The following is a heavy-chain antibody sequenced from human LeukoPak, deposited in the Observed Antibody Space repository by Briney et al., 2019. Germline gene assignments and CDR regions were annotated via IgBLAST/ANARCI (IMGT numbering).Heavy chain of an antibody. Sequence: GGSLRLSCAASGFSFSSYAMGWVRPAPGRGVEWVSAISGSGGSPYYADSVKGPFTISRDNCKNTLYLQMNSLRAEDTAVCYCAREAYGGTFDAFDIWGQGTMVTVSS. CDR1: GFSFSSYA. J-gene: IGHJ3*02. V-gene: IGHV3-23*01. D-gene: IGHD1-26*01. CDR2: ISGSGGSP. CDR3: AREAYGGTFDAFDI.